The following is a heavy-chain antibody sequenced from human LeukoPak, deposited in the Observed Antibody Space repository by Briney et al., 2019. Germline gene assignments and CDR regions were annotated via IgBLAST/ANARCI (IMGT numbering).Heavy chain of an antibody. D-gene: IGHD3-22*01. CDR3: AKPITLISSGSGASDY. CDR2: ISYDGSNK. Sequence: GGSLRLSCAASGFTFSSYAMHWVRQAPDKGLEWVAVISYDGSNKYYADSVKGRFTISRDNSKNTLYLQMNSLRAEDTAVYYCAKPITLISSGSGASDYWGQGTLVTVSS. V-gene: IGHV3-30-3*02. CDR1: GFTFSSYA. J-gene: IGHJ4*02.